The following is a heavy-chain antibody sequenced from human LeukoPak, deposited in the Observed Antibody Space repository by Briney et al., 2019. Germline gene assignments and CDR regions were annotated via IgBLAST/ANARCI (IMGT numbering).Heavy chain of an antibody. D-gene: IGHD3-3*01. J-gene: IGHJ5*02. CDR1: GFTVSSNY. CDR2: IYSGGST. CDR3: VRSYDFWSGANWFDP. Sequence: GGSLRLSCAASGFTVSSNYMSWVRQAPGKGLEWVSVIYSGGSTYYADSVTGRFTISRDNSKNTLYLQMNSLRAEDTAVYYCVRSYDFWSGANWFDPWGQGTLVTVSS. V-gene: IGHV3-53*01.